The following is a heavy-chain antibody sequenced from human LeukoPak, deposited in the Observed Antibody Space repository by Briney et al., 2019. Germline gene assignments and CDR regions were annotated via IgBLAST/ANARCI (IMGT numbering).Heavy chain of an antibody. CDR1: GFTFSNAW. CDR2: ISNSGSIL. V-gene: IGHV3-48*02. D-gene: IGHD5-24*01. CDR3: AREREMATIGDYFDC. Sequence: GSLRLSCAASGFTFSNAWISWVRQAPGKGLEWVSYISNSGSILYYADSVKGRFTISRDNAKNSLYLQMNSLRDEDTAVYYCAREREMATIGDYFDCWGRGTLVTVSS. J-gene: IGHJ4*02.